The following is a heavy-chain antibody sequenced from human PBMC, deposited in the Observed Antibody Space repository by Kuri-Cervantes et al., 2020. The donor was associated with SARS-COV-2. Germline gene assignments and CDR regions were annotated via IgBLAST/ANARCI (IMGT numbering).Heavy chain of an antibody. CDR2: TRYDGNNQ. V-gene: IGHV3-30*04. CDR1: GFTFSSYA. D-gene: IGHD3-16*01. CDR3: ARDSAAWLWGGACDV. J-gene: IGHJ3*01. Sequence: GGSLRLSCAASGFTFSSYAMHWVRQAPGKGLEWVAFTRYDGNNQYYGDSVKGRFSISRDNSKNTLYLHMNSLRAEDTAVYFCARDSAAWLWGGACDVWGQGTMVTVSS.